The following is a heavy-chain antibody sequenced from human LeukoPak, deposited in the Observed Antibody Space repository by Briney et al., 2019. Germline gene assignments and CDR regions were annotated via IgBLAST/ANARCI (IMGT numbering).Heavy chain of an antibody. J-gene: IGHJ4*02. CDR1: GGSLSSYY. V-gene: IGHV4-4*07. CDR3: ARSSPHYYDSSGYYWEFDY. D-gene: IGHD3-22*01. Sequence: SETLSLTCTVSGGSLSSYYLSWVRQPAGEGLEWIWRIYTSGSTNYNPSLKSRVTMSVDTSKNQFSLKLSSVTAADTAVYYCARSSPHYYDSSGYYWEFDYWGQGTLVTVSS. CDR2: IYTSGST.